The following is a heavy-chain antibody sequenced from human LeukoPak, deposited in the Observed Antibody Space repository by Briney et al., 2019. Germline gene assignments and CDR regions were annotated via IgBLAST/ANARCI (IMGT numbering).Heavy chain of an antibody. CDR2: IRQDGSEK. CDR3: ARQAAPDY. Sequence: GGSLRLSCETSGFSFSTYWMSWVRQPPGKGLEWVANIRQDGSEKYYVDSVKGRFTISRDIAKNSLYLQMNSLRAEDTAVYYCARQAAPDYWGQGTLVTVSS. V-gene: IGHV3-7*01. CDR1: GFSFSTYW. D-gene: IGHD6-13*01. J-gene: IGHJ4*02.